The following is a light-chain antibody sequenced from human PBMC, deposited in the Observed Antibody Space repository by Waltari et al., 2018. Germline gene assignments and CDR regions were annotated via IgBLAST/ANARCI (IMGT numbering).Light chain of an antibody. J-gene: IGKJ4*01. CDR1: QRVLSSSDNKNY. CDR2: WSS. V-gene: IGKV4-1*01. Sequence: DIVMTQSPVSLAVSLGERATINCKSRQRVLSSSDNKNYFAWYQQKPGQPPKLFIYWSSTRESGVPDRFSGSGSGTDFALTISSLQAEDVAVYYCQHYYTSPPTFGGGTKVEIK. CDR3: QHYYTSPPT.